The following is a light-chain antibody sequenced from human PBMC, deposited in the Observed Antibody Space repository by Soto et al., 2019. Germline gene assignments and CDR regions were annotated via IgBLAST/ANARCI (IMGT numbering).Light chain of an antibody. CDR2: WAS. V-gene: IGKV4-1*01. CDR1: QSVLYSSNNKNS. Sequence: IVLTQSPDSLAVSLGERATINCKSSQSVLYSSNNKNSIAWYQQKPGQPPKLLIYWASTRESGVPDRFSGSGSGTDFTLTISSREAEDVAVYYCQQDYSAPYTFGQGTKLEIK. CDR3: QQDYSAPYT. J-gene: IGKJ2*01.